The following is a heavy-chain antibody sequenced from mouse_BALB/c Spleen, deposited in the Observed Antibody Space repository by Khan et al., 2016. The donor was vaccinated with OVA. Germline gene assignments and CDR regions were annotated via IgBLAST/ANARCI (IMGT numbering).Heavy chain of an antibody. J-gene: IGHJ2*01. CDR2: INPSAGYT. Sequence: QVQLQQSGAELAKPGASVKMSCKASGYTFTSYWMHWVKQRPGQGLEWIGYINPSAGYTDYNQKFKDKATLTADKSSSTAYRQLNSLTSEDSAVYYCARDRIAYWGQGTTLTVSS. CDR1: GYTFTSYW. V-gene: IGHV1-7*01. CDR3: ARDRIAY.